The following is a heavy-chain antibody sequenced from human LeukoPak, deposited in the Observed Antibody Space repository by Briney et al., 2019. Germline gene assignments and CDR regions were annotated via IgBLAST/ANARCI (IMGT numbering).Heavy chain of an antibody. CDR1: GFTFGDYA. D-gene: IGHD3-3*01. Sequence: GGSLRLSCTASGFTFGDYAMSWFRQAPGKGLEWVGFIRSKAYGGTPEYAASVKGRLTFSGDDSKSIAYLQMNSLKTEDTAVYYCTRGLIGDDFWSGYYPYYFDYWGQGTLVTVSS. V-gene: IGHV3-49*03. CDR2: IRSKAYGGTP. J-gene: IGHJ4*02. CDR3: TRGLIGDDFWSGYYPYYFDY.